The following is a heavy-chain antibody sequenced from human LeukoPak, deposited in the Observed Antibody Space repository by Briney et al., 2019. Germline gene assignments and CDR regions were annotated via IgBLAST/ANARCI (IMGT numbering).Heavy chain of an antibody. Sequence: KPSETLSLTCAVYGGSFSGYYWSWIRQPPAKGLEWIGEINHSGSTNYNPSLKSRVTISVDTSKNQFSLKLSSVTAADTAVYYCAMYSSSSVGGRPSKGIVYRFDPWGQGTLVTVSS. J-gene: IGHJ5*02. CDR1: GGSFSGYY. D-gene: IGHD6-6*01. V-gene: IGHV4-34*01. CDR3: AMYSSSSVGGRPSKGIVYRFDP. CDR2: INHSGST.